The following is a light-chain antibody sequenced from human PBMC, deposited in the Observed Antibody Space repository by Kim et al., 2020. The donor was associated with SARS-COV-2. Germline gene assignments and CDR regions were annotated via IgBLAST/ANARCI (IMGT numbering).Light chain of an antibody. CDR1: QSVSSR. CDR3: QQYNNWPPT. V-gene: IGKV3-15*01. J-gene: IGKJ1*01. CDR2: GAS. Sequence: EIVMTQSPATLSVSPGERATVSCRACQSVSSRLAWYQQKPGQALRLLIYGASTRATGIPARFSGSESGTEFTLTISSLQSEDFAVYYCQQYNNWPPTFGQGTKVDIK.